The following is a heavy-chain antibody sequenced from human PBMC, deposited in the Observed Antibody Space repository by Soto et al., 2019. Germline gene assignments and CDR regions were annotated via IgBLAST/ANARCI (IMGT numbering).Heavy chain of an antibody. D-gene: IGHD3-9*01. J-gene: IGHJ6*02. CDR2: MNPNSGNT. Sequence: ASGKVSCKASGYSFTSYDINWVRQATGQGLEWMGWMNPNSGNTGYAQKLQGRVTMTRNTSISTAYMELSSLRSEDTAVYYCARNSELRYFDWLQSRSYYYYGMDVWGQGTTVTVSS. CDR3: ARNSELRYFDWLQSRSYYYYGMDV. CDR1: GYSFTSYD. V-gene: IGHV1-8*01.